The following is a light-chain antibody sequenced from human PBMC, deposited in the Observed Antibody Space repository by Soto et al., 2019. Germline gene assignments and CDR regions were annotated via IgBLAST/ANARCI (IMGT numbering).Light chain of an antibody. CDR2: AAS. J-gene: IGKJ3*01. V-gene: IGKV3-20*01. CDR3: QQYGGSPFT. Sequence: EIVLTQSPGTLSLSPGERATLSCRASQSVRVSSLAWYQQNGGQAPRLLIYAASTRATGVPDRFSGTGSGKDFALTISRLETDDSAVYYCQQYGGSPFTFGPGTKVDIK. CDR1: QSVRVSS.